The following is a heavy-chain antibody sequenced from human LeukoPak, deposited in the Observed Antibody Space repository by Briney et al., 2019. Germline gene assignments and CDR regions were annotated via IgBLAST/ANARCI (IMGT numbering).Heavy chain of an antibody. V-gene: IGHV3-23*01. CDR3: AKVSAVAGHFDY. D-gene: IGHD6-19*01. Sequence: GGSLRLSCAASGFTSSSYAMSWVRQAPGKGLEWVSAISGSGGTSYYADSVKGRFTISRDNSKNTLYLQMNSLRAEDTAVYYCAKVSAVAGHFDYWGQGTLVTVSS. CDR2: ISGSGGTS. CDR1: GFTSSSYA. J-gene: IGHJ4*02.